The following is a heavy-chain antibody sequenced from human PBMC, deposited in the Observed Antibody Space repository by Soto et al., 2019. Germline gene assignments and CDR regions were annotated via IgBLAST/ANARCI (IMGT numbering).Heavy chain of an antibody. CDR1: GGSFSGYY. D-gene: IGHD3-22*01. CDR3: AGARRGYYDSSGYYYVYFDY. J-gene: IGHJ4*02. Sequence: PSETLSLTCAVYGGSFSGYYWSWIRQPPGKGLEWIGEINHSGSTNYNPSLKSRVTISVDTSKNQFSLKLSSVTAADTAVYYCAGARRGYYDSSGYYYVYFDYWGQGTLVTVSS. V-gene: IGHV4-34*01. CDR2: INHSGST.